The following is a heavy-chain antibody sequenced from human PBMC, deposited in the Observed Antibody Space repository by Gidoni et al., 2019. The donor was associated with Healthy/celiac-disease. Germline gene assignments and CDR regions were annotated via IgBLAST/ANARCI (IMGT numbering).Heavy chain of an antibody. J-gene: IGHJ6*02. V-gene: IGHV3-21*01. D-gene: IGHD3-10*01. CDR2: ISSSSGYI. CDR3: AREGPLSMVRGVMFYGMDV. CDR1: RFTFSSYS. Sequence: EVQLVESGGGLVKPGGSLRLSCAASRFTFSSYSMNWVRQAPGKGLEWVSSISSSSGYIYYADSVKCRFTISRDNAKNSLYLQMNSLRAEDTAVYYCAREGPLSMVRGVMFYGMDVWGQGTTVTVSS.